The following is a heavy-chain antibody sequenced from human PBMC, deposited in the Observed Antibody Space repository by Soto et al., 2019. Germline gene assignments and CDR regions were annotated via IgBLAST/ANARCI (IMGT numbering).Heavy chain of an antibody. J-gene: IGHJ2*01. Sequence: PSETLSLTCTVSGGSISSSSYYWGWIRQPPGKGLEWIGYIYYSGSTNYNPSLKSRVTISVDTSKNQFSLKLSSVTAADTAVYYCASRESSGYDWWYFDLWGRGTLVTVSS. CDR1: GGSISSSSYY. CDR3: ASRESSGYDWWYFDL. V-gene: IGHV4-61*05. CDR2: IYYSGST. D-gene: IGHD5-12*01.